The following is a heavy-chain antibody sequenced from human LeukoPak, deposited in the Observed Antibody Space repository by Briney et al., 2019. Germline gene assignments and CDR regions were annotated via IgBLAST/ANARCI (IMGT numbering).Heavy chain of an antibody. CDR3: ASEIIFGSFDY. V-gene: IGHV3-66*01. Sequence: GGSLRLSCAASEFSVGSNYMTWVRQAPGKGLEWVSLIYSGGSTYYADSVKGRFTISRDNSKDTLYLQMNSLRAEDTAVYYCASEIIFGSFDYWGQGTLVTVSS. D-gene: IGHD3-3*01. J-gene: IGHJ4*02. CDR2: IYSGGST. CDR1: EFSVGSNY.